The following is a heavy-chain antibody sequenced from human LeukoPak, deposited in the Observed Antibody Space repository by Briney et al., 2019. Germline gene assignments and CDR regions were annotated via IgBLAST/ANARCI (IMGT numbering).Heavy chain of an antibody. D-gene: IGHD3-9*01. CDR1: GGSISAYY. J-gene: IGHJ3*02. CDR3: AGDAYDILTGYPGYAFDI. Sequence: SETLSLTCTVSGGSISAYYWSWIRQPPGKGLEWIGYIFHSGSTNYKPSLKSRVTISQDTSMNQFSLRLSSVTAADTAVYYCAGDAYDILTGYPGYAFDIWGQGTMVTVSS. V-gene: IGHV4-59*12. CDR2: IFHSGST.